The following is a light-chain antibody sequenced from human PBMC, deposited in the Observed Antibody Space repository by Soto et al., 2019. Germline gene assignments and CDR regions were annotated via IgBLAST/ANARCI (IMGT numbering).Light chain of an antibody. J-gene: IGLJ2*01. CDR1: SSDVGGYDY. CDR2: EVS. V-gene: IGLV2-14*01. Sequence: QSVLTQPASVSGSPGQSITISCTGTSSDVGGYDYVSWYQHHPGKAPNLLIFEVSNRPSGVSNRFSGSKSGNTASLTISGLQAEDEADYYCSSHRSDITVVFGGGTKLTVL. CDR3: SSHRSDITVV.